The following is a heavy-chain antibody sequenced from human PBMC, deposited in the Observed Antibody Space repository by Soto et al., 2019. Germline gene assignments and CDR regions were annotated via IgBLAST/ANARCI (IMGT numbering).Heavy chain of an antibody. V-gene: IGHV1-18*01. CDR3: ARDLDGSGSYYTDY. Sequence: ASVKVSCKASGYMFVTYGINWVRQAPGQGLEWMGWISAYNGNTKYAQNLQGRVTMTTDASTSTAYMEMRSLGSDDTAVYYRARDLDGSGSYYTDYWGPGTLVTVSS. J-gene: IGHJ4*02. CDR1: GYMFVTYG. CDR2: ISAYNGNT. D-gene: IGHD3-10*01.